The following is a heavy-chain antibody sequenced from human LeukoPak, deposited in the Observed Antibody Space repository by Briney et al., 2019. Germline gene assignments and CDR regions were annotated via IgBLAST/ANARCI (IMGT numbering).Heavy chain of an antibody. J-gene: IGHJ5*02. CDR3: ARDASRWLVRSNWFDP. CDR1: GYSLSSGYY. V-gene: IGHV4-38-2*02. Sequence: SETLSLTCTVSGYSLSSGYYWGWIRQPPGKGLEWIGSIYHSGSTNYNPSLKSRVTISVDKSKNQFSLKLSSVTAADTAVYYCARDASRWLVRSNWFDPWGRGTLVTVSS. CDR2: IYHSGST. D-gene: IGHD6-19*01.